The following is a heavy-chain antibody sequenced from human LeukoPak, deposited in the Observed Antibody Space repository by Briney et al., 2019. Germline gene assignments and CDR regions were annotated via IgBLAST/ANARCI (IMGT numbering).Heavy chain of an antibody. CDR2: IYYSGST. J-gene: IGHJ5*02. CDR1: GGAIDSFY. V-gene: IGHV4-59*01. D-gene: IGHD2-15*01. Sequence: PSETLSLTCTVSGGAIDSFYWGWIRQPPGKGLEWIGHIYYSGSTSYNPSLKSRVTISIDTSKNQFSLKINSVTTTDTAVYYCARVVGHCSGGSCYPNWLDPWGQGTLVTVSS. CDR3: ARVVGHCSGGSCYPNWLDP.